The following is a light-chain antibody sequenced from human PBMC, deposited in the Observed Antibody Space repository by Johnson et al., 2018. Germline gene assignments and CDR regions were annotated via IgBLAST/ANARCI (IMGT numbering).Light chain of an antibody. CDR3: GTWDSSLSAGNV. J-gene: IGLJ1*01. CDR1: SSNIGNNY. V-gene: IGLV1-51*02. CDR2: ENT. Sequence: QAVLTQPPSVSAAPGQKVTISCSGSSSNIGNNYVSWYQQLPGTAPKLLIYENTKRPSGIPDLFSGSKSGTSATLAITGLQPGDEADYYCGTWDSSLSAGNVFGTGTKVTVL.